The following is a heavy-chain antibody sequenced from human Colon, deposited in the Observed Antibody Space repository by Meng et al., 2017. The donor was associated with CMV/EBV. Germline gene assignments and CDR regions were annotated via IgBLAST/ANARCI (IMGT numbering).Heavy chain of an antibody. Sequence: ASVKVSCKASGYTFNGFYVHWVRQAPGQGLEWMGWINPLDGDTNYAPKFQGKVIMTSDTSISTAYMDLSRLTSDDTAVYYCLRGTVGANGGYFDSWGQGTLVTVSS. D-gene: IGHD1-26*01. CDR1: GYTFNGFY. CDR2: INPLDGDT. V-gene: IGHV1-2*02. CDR3: LRGTVGANGGYFDS. J-gene: IGHJ4*01.